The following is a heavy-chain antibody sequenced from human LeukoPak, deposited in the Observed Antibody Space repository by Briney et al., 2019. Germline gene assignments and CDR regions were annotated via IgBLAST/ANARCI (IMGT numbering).Heavy chain of an antibody. J-gene: IGHJ3*02. Sequence: PSETPSLTCSVSGDSMTNHYWNWIRQPAGKGLEWIGRMYSSGSTNYNPSLKSRVTMSIDTSKKQFSLKVTSVTAADTAVHYCAREDFAFDIWGQGTMVTVSS. CDR2: MYSSGST. V-gene: IGHV4-4*07. CDR1: GDSMTNHY. CDR3: AREDFAFDI.